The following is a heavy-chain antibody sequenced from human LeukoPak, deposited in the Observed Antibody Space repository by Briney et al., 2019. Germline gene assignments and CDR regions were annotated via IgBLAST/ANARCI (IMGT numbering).Heavy chain of an antibody. V-gene: IGHV4-4*07. D-gene: IGHD5-12*01. CDR3: ARYSGYDLDAFDI. Sequence: SETLSLTCTVSGGSISSYDWSWLRQPAGKGLEWIGRIYTCGSTNYNPSLKRRVTMSADTSKNQFSLKLSSVTAADTAVYYCARYSGYDLDAFDIWGQGTMVTVSS. J-gene: IGHJ3*02. CDR2: IYTCGST. CDR1: GGSISSYD.